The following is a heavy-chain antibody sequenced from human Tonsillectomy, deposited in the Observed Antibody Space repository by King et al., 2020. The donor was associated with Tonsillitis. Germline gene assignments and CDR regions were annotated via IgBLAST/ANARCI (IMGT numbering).Heavy chain of an antibody. J-gene: IGHJ4*02. V-gene: IGHV4-59*01. D-gene: IGHD1-26*01. CDR2: IYYSGST. CDR3: ARTPSGSYSFDY. CDR1: GGSISSYY. Sequence: VQLQESGPGLVKPSETLSLTCTVSGGSISSYYWSWLRQPPGKGLEWIGYIYYSGSTNYNPSLKSRVTISVDTSKNQFSLKLSSVTAADTAVYYCARTPSGSYSFDYWGQGTLVTVSS.